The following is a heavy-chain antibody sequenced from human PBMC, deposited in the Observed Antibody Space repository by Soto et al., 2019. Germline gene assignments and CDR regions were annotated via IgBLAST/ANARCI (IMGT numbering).Heavy chain of an antibody. D-gene: IGHD3-10*01. CDR3: AREDESGSYWDLGY. Sequence: QVQLVESGGGVVQPGRSLKLSCAASGFTFSNYIMHWVRQAPGKGLEWVAIILHDENNKYYADSVKGRFTISRDNSKNPLYLQMNSLRTEDTAIYYCAREDESGSYWDLGYWGQGTLVTVSS. CDR1: GFTFSNYI. V-gene: IGHV3-30-3*01. J-gene: IGHJ4*02. CDR2: ILHDENNK.